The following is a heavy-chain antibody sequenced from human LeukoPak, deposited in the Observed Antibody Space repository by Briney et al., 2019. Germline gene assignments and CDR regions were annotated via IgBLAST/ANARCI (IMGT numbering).Heavy chain of an antibody. Sequence: HPGGSLRLSCAASGFTFSGYWMSWVRQAPGKGLEWVANIKEDGSEKYYVDSVEGRFTISRDNAEKSLYLLMSGLRAEDTAVYYCARGGAPTGRFEYWGQGTLVTVSS. CDR2: IKEDGSEK. CDR3: ARGGAPTGRFEY. D-gene: IGHD1-1*01. V-gene: IGHV3-7*04. CDR1: GFTFSGYW. J-gene: IGHJ4*02.